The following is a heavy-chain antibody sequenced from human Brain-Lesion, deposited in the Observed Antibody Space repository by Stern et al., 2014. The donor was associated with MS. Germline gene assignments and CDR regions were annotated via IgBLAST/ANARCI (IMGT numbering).Heavy chain of an antibody. J-gene: IGHJ6*02. Sequence: QVQLVQSGPGLVKPSQTLSLSCTVSGGSISSGGYYWSWIRQPARKGLEWIGRIFNSGRTRYNPPLKRRATLSLNKVTTQFSLRLNSMTAADTAVYYCARGRVVPGFQYYATDVWGQGTTVIVSS. CDR3: ARGRVVPGFQYYATDV. CDR2: IFNSGRT. V-gene: IGHV4-61*02. CDR1: GGSISSGGYY. D-gene: IGHD2-2*01.